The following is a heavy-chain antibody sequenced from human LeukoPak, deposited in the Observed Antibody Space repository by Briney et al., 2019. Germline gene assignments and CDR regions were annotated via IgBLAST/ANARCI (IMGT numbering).Heavy chain of an antibody. CDR1: GFSFNNYG. CDR2: IPYDGSSE. V-gene: IGHV3-30*18. Sequence: TGGSLRLSCAASGFSFNNYGMHWVRQAPGRGLEWVAMIPYDGSSEKYADFVKGRFTISRDNSKNTPYLQMNSLRDEDTALYYCAKPRVSIGSHFDYWGQGTLVTVSS. J-gene: IGHJ4*02. D-gene: IGHD2-15*01. CDR3: AKPRVSIGSHFDY.